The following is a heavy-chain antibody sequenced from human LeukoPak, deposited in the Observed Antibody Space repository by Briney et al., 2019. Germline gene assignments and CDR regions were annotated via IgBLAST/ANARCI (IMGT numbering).Heavy chain of an antibody. CDR3: ARGVYIAAAQYGY. Sequence: SETLSLTCTVSGGSISNYCWSWIRQPPGKGLEWIGYIYYSGTTNYNPSLKSRVTISVDTSKNQFSLKLNSVTAADTAVYYCARGVYIAAAQYGYWGQGTLVTVSS. D-gene: IGHD6-13*01. J-gene: IGHJ4*02. V-gene: IGHV4-59*01. CDR2: IYYSGTT. CDR1: GGSISNYC.